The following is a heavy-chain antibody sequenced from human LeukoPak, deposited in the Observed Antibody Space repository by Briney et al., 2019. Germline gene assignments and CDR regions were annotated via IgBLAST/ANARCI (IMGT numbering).Heavy chain of an antibody. D-gene: IGHD3-10*01. CDR2: IYPDDSDT. V-gene: IGHV5-51*01. CDR3: ASQRGASGTVNWFDP. Sequence: RGESLKISCETSGYSFTTYWIGWVRQRPGTGLEGVGAIYPDDSDTRYSPSFQGQVAISADRSIRTAYLKWNSLKASDTGMYYCASQRGASGTVNWFDPWGQGTLVTVSS. CDR1: GYSFTTYW. J-gene: IGHJ5*02.